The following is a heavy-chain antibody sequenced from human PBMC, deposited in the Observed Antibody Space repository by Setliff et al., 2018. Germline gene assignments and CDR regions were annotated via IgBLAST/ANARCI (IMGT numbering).Heavy chain of an antibody. Sequence: GSVKVSCKASGSTFTSYYMHWVRQAPGQGLEWMGIINPSGGSTSYAQKFQGRVTMTRDTSTSTVYMELSSLRSEDTAVYYCASSSYCGGDCYPNSPFDYWGQGTLVTVSS. CDR3: ASSSYCGGDCYPNSPFDY. CDR1: GSTFTSYY. J-gene: IGHJ4*02. D-gene: IGHD2-21*02. V-gene: IGHV1-46*01. CDR2: INPSGGST.